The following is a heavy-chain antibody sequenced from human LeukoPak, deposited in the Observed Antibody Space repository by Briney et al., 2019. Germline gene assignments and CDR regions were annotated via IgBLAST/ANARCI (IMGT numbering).Heavy chain of an antibody. Sequence: PGGSLRLSCAASGFTFDDYAMHWVRQAPGKGLEWVSGISWNSGSIGYADSVKGRFTISRDNAKNTLYLQMNSLRAEDTAVYYCASQLLWFGEVSQYWGQGTLVTVSS. CDR1: GFTFDDYA. CDR3: ASQLLWFGEVSQY. CDR2: ISWNSGSI. D-gene: IGHD3-10*01. J-gene: IGHJ4*02. V-gene: IGHV3-9*01.